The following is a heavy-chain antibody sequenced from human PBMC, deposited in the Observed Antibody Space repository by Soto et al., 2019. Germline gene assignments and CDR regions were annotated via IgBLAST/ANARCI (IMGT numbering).Heavy chain of an antibody. V-gene: IGHV1-69*13. D-gene: IGHD6-13*01. CDR2: IIPIFGTA. CDR3: ARDQGQAAAGTVLGMEV. J-gene: IGHJ6*02. CDR1: GGTFSSFA. Sequence: SVQVSCKASGGTFSSFAISWVRQAPGQGLEWMGGIIPIFGTAHYAQKFQGRVTITADESTSTAYMELSSLRSEDTAVYYCARDQGQAAAGTVLGMEVWCQGTTVTVSS.